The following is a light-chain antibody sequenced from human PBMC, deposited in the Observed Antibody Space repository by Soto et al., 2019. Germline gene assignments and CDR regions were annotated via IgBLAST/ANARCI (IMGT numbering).Light chain of an antibody. V-gene: IGKV3-15*01. J-gene: IGKJ1*01. CDR1: QSVRNN. CDR2: GAT. CDR3: HHDHNWPPWT. Sequence: VLTQCPSTLSLPPGKRAPLYCRARQSVRNNLAWSQHKPGPASRLLIYGATTSASGIPARFSGSGSGTELTLTITSRQPEDYAFYYCHHDHNWPPWTFGQGTKVDIK.